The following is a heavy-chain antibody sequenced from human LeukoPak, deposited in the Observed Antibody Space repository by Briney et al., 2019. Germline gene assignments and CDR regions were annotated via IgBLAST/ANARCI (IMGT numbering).Heavy chain of an antibody. J-gene: IGHJ4*02. CDR3: ARAMVRGADRGDY. CDR1: GFTFSSYS. V-gene: IGHV3-21*01. Sequence: PGGSLRLSCAASGFTFSSYSMNWVRQAPGKGLEWVSSISSSSSYIYYADSVKGRFTISRDNSKNTLYLQMNSLRAEDTAVYYCARAMVRGADRGDYWGQGTLVTVSS. D-gene: IGHD3-10*01. CDR2: ISSSSSYI.